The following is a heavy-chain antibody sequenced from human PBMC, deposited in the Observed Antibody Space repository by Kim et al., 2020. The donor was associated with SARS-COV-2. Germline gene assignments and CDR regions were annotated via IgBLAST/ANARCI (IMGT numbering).Heavy chain of an antibody. J-gene: IGHJ6*02. Sequence: ASVKVSCKASGYTFTGYYMHWVRQAPGQGLEWMGRINPNSGGTNYAQKFQGRVTMTRDTSISTAYMELSRLRSDDTAVYYCARDLRNDSSGYYDWYYYGMDVWGQGTTVTVSS. V-gene: IGHV1-2*06. CDR1: GYTFTGYY. CDR2: INPNSGGT. D-gene: IGHD3-22*01. CDR3: ARDLRNDSSGYYDWYYYGMDV.